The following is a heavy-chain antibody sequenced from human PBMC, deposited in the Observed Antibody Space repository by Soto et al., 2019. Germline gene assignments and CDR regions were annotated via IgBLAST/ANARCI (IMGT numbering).Heavy chain of an antibody. CDR3: AKNGQPASYYYGMDV. CDR2: VSGYNGDT. V-gene: IGHV1-18*01. D-gene: IGHD2-8*01. Sequence: QGQLVQSGPEVKKPGASVKVSCKASGYTFSSYGISWVRQAPGQGLEWMGWVSGYNGDTKYAQEVQGRVTMTIDTSTYTAYMELRGLTSDDTAKYYCAKNGQPASYYYGMDVWGQGTTVTVSS. J-gene: IGHJ6*02. CDR1: GYTFSSYG.